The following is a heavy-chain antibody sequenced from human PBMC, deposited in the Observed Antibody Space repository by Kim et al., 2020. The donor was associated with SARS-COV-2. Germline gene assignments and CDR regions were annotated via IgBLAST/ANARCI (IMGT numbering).Heavy chain of an antibody. V-gene: IGHV3-7*03. D-gene: IGHD3-3*01. CDR2: IKQDGSEK. CDR1: GFTFSSYW. Sequence: GGSLRLSCAASGFTFSSYWMSWVRQAPGKGLEWVANIKQDGSEKYYVDSVKGRFTISRDNAKNSLYLQMNSLRAEDTAVYYCARVSSRAIFGVVGDFDYWGQGTLVTVSS. CDR3: ARVSSRAIFGVVGDFDY. J-gene: IGHJ4*02.